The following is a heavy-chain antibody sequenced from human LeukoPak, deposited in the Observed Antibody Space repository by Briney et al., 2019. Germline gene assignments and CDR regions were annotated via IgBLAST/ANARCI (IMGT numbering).Heavy chain of an antibody. CDR1: GYTFNYYG. V-gene: IGHV1-2*02. CDR3: ARDLGRRYSSSVNWFDP. CDR2: INPNSGGT. J-gene: IGHJ5*02. D-gene: IGHD6-6*01. Sequence: ASVKVSCRASGYTFNYYGISWVRQAPGQGLEWMGWINPNSGGTNYAQKFQGRLTMIRDTSISTAYMELSRLRSDDTAVYYCARDLGRRYSSSVNWFDPWGQGTLVTVSS.